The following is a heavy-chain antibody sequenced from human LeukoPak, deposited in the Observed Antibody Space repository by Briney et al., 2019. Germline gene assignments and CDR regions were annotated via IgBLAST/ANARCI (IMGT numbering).Heavy chain of an antibody. CDR3: AGAENWFDP. V-gene: IGHV4-34*01. CDR1: GGSFSSYY. CDR2: INHSGST. Sequence: SETLSLTCAVYGGSFSSYYWNWIRQPPGKGLEWIGEINHSGSTNYNPSLKSRVTISVDTSKNQFSLKLSSVAAADTAVYYCAGAENWFDPWGQGTLVTVSS. J-gene: IGHJ5*02.